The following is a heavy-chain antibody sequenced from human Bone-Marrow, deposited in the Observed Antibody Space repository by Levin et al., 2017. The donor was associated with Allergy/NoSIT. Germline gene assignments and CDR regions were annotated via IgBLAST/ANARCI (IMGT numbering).Heavy chain of an antibody. J-gene: IGHJ4*02. CDR3: ARDRYYDTGGYYWIL. V-gene: IGHV1-18*01. CDR2: ISTSKGNT. Sequence: GESLKISCKASGYSFSYYGISWVRQAPGQGLEWMGWISTSKGNTNYAEKLQGRVTMTTDTSTSTAYMELRSLRSDDTAVYYCARDRYYDTGGYYWILWGQGTLVTVSS. D-gene: IGHD3-22*01. CDR1: GYSFSYYG.